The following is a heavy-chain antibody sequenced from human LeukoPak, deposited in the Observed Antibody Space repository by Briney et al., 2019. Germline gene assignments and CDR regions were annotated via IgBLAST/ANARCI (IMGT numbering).Heavy chain of an antibody. CDR1: GYTFTSYY. V-gene: IGHV1-46*01. Sequence: ASVKVSCKASGYTFTSYYMHWVRQAPGQGLEWMGIINPSGGSTSYAQKFQGRVTMTRDMSTSTVYMELSSLRSEDTAVYYCARGCYRDSSSPRTCYYYMDVWGKGTTVTVSS. CDR2: INPSGGST. D-gene: IGHD6-6*01. CDR3: ARGCYRDSSSPRTCYYYMDV. J-gene: IGHJ6*03.